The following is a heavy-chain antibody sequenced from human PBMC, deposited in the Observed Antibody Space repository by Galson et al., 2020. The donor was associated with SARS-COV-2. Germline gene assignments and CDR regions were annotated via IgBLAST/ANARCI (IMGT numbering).Heavy chain of an antibody. J-gene: IGHJ4*02. CDR3: TRGRTMLRGVKDNDY. CDR2: ISGTGTNI. CDR1: GFAFRDYY. D-gene: IGHD3-10*01. V-gene: IGHV3-11*01. Sequence: GESLKISCATSGFAFRDYYMSWIRQAPGKGLQWVAYISGTGTNIYYGDSVKGRFTVSRDNAKGSVYLQMNRLRAEDTAVYYCTRGRTMLRGVKDNDYWGQGTLVTVSP.